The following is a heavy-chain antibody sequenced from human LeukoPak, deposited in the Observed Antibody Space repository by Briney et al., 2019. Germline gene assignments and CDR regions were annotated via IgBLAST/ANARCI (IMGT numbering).Heavy chain of an antibody. V-gene: IGHV3-21*01. CDR1: GFTFSTYS. J-gene: IGHJ4*02. D-gene: IGHD2-15*01. CDR2: IISSSSYI. Sequence: GGSLRLSCAASGFTFSTYSMNWVRQAPGKGLEWVSSIISSSSYIYYADSVKGRFTISRDNAKNSLYLQMNSLRAEDTAVYYCAKDLYCSGGSCHDLSDYWGQGTLVTVSS. CDR3: AKDLYCSGGSCHDLSDY.